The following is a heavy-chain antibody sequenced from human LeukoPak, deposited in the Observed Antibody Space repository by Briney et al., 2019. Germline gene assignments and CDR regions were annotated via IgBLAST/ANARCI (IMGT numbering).Heavy chain of an antibody. CDR3: ARALVGYCSGGSCYTLDC. CDR2: INPSGGST. V-gene: IGHV1-46*03. J-gene: IGHJ4*02. CDR1: GYTFTYRY. D-gene: IGHD2-15*01. Sequence: GSSVKVSCKASGYTFTYRYLHWVRQAPGQGLEWMGIINPSGGSTSYAQKFQGRVTMTRDTSTSTVYMELSSLRSEDTAVYYCARALVGYCSGGSCYTLDCWGQGTLVTVSS.